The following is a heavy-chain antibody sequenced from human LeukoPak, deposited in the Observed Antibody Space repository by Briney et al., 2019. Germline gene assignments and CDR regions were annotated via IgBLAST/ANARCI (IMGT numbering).Heavy chain of an antibody. D-gene: IGHD5-18*01. J-gene: IGHJ6*02. CDR1: GGSIISYY. V-gene: IGHV4-59*01. CDR3: ARFRYGTYYYGMDV. CDR2: IYYSGKT. Sequence: SETLSLTCTVSGGSIISYYWSWIRQPPGKGLGWIGYIYYSGKTNCNPSLKSRVTISVDTSKNQFSLKLSSVTAADTAVYYCARFRYGTYYYGMDVWGQGTTVTVSS.